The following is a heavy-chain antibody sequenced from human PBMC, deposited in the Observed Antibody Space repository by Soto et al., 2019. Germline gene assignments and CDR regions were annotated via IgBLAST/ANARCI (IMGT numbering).Heavy chain of an antibody. CDR2: INPNSGGT. CDR1: GYTFTGYY. V-gene: IGHV1-2*04. D-gene: IGHD5-12*01. J-gene: IGHJ6*02. Sequence: ASVKVSCKASGYTFTGYYMHWVRQAPGQGLEWMGWINPNSGGTNYAQKFQGWVTMTRDTSISTAYMELSRLRSDDTAVYYCARVKRGYSGYDVNYYYYGMDVWGQGTTVTVSS. CDR3: ARVKRGYSGYDVNYYYYGMDV.